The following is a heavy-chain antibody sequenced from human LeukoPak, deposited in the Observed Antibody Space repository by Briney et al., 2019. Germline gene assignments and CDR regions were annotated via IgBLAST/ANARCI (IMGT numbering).Heavy chain of an antibody. D-gene: IGHD1-26*01. CDR1: GFTFDDYA. Sequence: PGRSLRLSCAASGFTFDDYAMHWVRQAPGKGLEWVSGISWNSGSIGYADSVKGRFTISRDNAKNSLYLQMNSLRAEDTALYYCARDRGSYSSYYFDYWGQGTLVTVSS. CDR3: ARDRGSYSSYYFDY. J-gene: IGHJ4*02. V-gene: IGHV3-9*01. CDR2: ISWNSGSI.